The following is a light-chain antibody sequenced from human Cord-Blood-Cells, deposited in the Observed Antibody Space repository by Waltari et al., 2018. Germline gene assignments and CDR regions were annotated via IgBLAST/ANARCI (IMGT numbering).Light chain of an antibody. J-gene: IGLJ3*02. Sequence: SYELTQPPSVSVSPGQTASITCSGDKLGDRYACWYQQKPGQSPVLVIYQDSKRPSGIPGRFSGSHSRNTATLTISGTQAMDEADYYCQAWDSSLWVFGGGTKLTVL. CDR2: QDS. V-gene: IGLV3-1*01. CDR1: KLGDRY. CDR3: QAWDSSLWV.